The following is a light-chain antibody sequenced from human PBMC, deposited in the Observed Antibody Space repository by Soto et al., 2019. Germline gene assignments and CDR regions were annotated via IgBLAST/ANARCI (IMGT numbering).Light chain of an antibody. CDR3: QQYGSSPRT. Sequence: EIVLTQSPGTLSLSPGERATLSCRASPSVSSSYLAWYKQKPGQAPRRLIYGASSMATGIPDRFSGSGSGTAFTLTISRLEPEDFAVYYWQQYGSSPRTFGQGTKVEIK. CDR1: PSVSSSY. CDR2: GAS. J-gene: IGKJ1*01. V-gene: IGKV3-20*01.